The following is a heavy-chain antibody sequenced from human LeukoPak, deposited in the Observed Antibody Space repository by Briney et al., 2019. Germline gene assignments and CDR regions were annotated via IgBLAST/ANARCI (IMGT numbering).Heavy chain of an antibody. Sequence: ETLSLTCTVSGGSISSYYWSWIRQPPGKGLEWIGYIYYSGSTNYNPSLKSRVTISVDTSKNQFSLKLSSVTAADTAVYYCARDQGAVAGTWAYYYGMDVWGQGTTVTVSS. D-gene: IGHD6-19*01. CDR2: IYYSGST. CDR1: GGSISSYY. V-gene: IGHV4-59*01. J-gene: IGHJ6*02. CDR3: ARDQGAVAGTWAYYYGMDV.